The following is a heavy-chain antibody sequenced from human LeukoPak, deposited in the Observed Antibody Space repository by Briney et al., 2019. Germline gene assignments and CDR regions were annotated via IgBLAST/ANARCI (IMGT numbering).Heavy chain of an antibody. D-gene: IGHD2-8*01. V-gene: IGHV1-8*03. CDR1: GYTFTSFD. J-gene: IGHJ1*01. CDR3: ASANFQH. CDR2: MNPNSGDT. Sequence: GASVKVSCKASGYTFTSFDINWVRQATGQGLEWMGWMNPNSGDTAYAQNFQGRVTITRSTSLSTAYMELSSLISEDTAVYYCASANFQHWGQGTLVTVSS.